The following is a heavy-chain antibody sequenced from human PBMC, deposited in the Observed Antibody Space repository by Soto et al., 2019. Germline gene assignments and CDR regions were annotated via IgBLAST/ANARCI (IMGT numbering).Heavy chain of an antibody. D-gene: IGHD2-15*01. Sequence: ASVKVSCKASGYTFTSYGISWVRQAPGQGLEWMGWISAYNGNTNYAQKLQGRVTMTTDTSTSTAYMELRSLRSDDTAVYYCARAKGYCSGGSCSTHFDYWGQGTLVTVSS. CDR1: GYTFTSYG. CDR3: ARAKGYCSGGSCSTHFDY. J-gene: IGHJ4*02. CDR2: ISAYNGNT. V-gene: IGHV1-18*01.